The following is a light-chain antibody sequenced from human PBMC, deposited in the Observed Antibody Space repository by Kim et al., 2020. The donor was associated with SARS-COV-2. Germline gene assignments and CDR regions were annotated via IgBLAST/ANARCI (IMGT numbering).Light chain of an antibody. V-gene: IGLV3-19*01. CDR1: SLRSYY. CDR2: GKN. CDR3: NSRDSRGNHWV. Sequence: SSELTQDPAVSVALGQTVRLTCQGDSLRSYYASWYQQKPGQAPVLVIYGKNNRPSGIPDRFSGSSSGNTASLTITGAQAEDEADYYCNSRDSRGNHWVFG. J-gene: IGLJ3*02.